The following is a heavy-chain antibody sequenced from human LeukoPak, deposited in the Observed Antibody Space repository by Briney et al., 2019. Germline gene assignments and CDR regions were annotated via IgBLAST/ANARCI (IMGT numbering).Heavy chain of an antibody. CDR3: AREGTAGTSLNWFDP. D-gene: IGHD1-1*01. J-gene: IGHJ5*02. CDR2: ISYSGST. Sequence: SETLSLTCTVSGGSISTYYWSWIRQPPGKGLEWIGYISYSGSTNFNPSLKSRVTISVDTSKNQFPLKLSSVTAADTAVYYCAREGTAGTSLNWFDPWGQGTLVTVSS. V-gene: IGHV4-59*01. CDR1: GGSISTYY.